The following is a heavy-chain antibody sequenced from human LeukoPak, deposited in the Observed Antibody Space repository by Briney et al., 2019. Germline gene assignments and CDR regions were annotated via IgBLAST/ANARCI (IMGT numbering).Heavy chain of an antibody. CDR3: ARGERFRGDSIAYGMDV. V-gene: IGHV3-11*04. CDR2: ISSSGSTI. D-gene: IGHD2-21*01. CDR1: GFTFSDYY. Sequence: GRSLRLSCAASGFTFSDYYMSWIRQAPGKGLEWVSYISSSGSTIYYADSVKGRFTISRDNARNSLYLQVSSLRAEDTAIYYCARGERFRGDSIAYGMDVWGQGTTVTV. J-gene: IGHJ6*02.